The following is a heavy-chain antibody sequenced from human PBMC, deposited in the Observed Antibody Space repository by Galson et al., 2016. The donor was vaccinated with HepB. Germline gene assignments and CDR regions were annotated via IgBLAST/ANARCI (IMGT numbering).Heavy chain of an antibody. D-gene: IGHD3-16*01. CDR2: IRSKAYSGAT. CDR3: TRDGLAPIYYDTPGYRGLYAFDV. J-gene: IGHJ3*01. Sequence: SLRLSCAASGVTFGDYAMSWFRQTPGKGLEWVGLIRSKAYSGATEYAASVKGRFSISRDDSKSIAYLQLNSLKTEDTAVYYCTRDGLAPIYYDTPGYRGLYAFDVWGPGTMVTVS. CDR1: GVTFGDYA. V-gene: IGHV3-49*03.